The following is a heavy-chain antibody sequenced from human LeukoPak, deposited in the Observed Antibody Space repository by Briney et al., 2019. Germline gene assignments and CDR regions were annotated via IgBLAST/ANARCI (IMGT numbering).Heavy chain of an antibody. D-gene: IGHD5-18*01. CDR1: GFPFSSYW. CDR2: LKQDGSEK. V-gene: IGHV3-7*01. J-gene: IGHJ4*02. CDR3: ARDRTTYSDGDLGY. Sequence: GGSLRLSCAVSGFPFSSYWMSWVRDAPGEGGEWVAKLKQDGSEKYYVDSVKGRFTISRDNAKNSLYLQMNSLRAEDAAVYYCARDRTTYSDGDLGYWGQGTLVTVSS.